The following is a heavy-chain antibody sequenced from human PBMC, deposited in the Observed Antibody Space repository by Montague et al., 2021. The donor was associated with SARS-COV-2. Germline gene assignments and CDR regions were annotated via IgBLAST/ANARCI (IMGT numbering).Heavy chain of an antibody. CDR2: ISSSSSYI. CDR1: GFTFSSYS. V-gene: IGHV3-21*01. D-gene: IGHD1-26*01. CDR3: ARVLIVGAYYYYGMDV. Sequence: SLRLSCAASGFTFSSYSMNWVSQAPGKGLEWVSSISSSSSYIYYADSVKGRFTISRDNAKNSLYLQMNSLRAEDTAVYYCARVLIVGAYYYYGMDVWGQGTTVTVSS. J-gene: IGHJ6*02.